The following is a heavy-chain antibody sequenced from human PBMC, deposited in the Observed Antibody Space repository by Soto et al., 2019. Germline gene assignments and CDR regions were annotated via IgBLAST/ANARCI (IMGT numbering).Heavy chain of an antibody. Sequence: EVQLVESGGGLVKPGGSLRLSCAAYGFTFNSAWMSWVRKAPGKGLEWVGRLKGKSVGGTTDYAAPVTGRFTISSDDSKNTLYLQMNSLKIEDTAVYYCTTEFGYSRGQNDNWGQGTLVTVSS. V-gene: IGHV3-15*07. CDR2: LKGKSVGGTT. CDR1: GFTFNSAW. CDR3: TTEFGYSRGQNDN. D-gene: IGHD3-22*01. J-gene: IGHJ4*02.